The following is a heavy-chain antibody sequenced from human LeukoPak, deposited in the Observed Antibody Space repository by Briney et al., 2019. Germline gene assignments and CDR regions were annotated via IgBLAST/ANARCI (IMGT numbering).Heavy chain of an antibody. V-gene: IGHV1-2*02. J-gene: IGHJ4*02. Sequence: GSVKVSCKASGYTFTGYYMHWVRQAPGQGLELMGWINPNSGGTNYAQKFQGRVTMTRDTSISTAYMELSRLRSDDTAVYYCARDESITIFGVVPFDYWGQGTLVTVSS. CDR1: GYTFTGYY. CDR2: INPNSGGT. D-gene: IGHD3-3*01. CDR3: ARDESITIFGVVPFDY.